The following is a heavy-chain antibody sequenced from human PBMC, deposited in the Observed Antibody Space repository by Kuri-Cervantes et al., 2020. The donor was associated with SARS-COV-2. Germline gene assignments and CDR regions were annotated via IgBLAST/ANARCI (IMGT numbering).Heavy chain of an antibody. V-gene: IGHV3-30*18. D-gene: IGHD1-26*01. CDR2: ISYDGSNK. CDR3: AKVSLVVGAKHIDY. Sequence: GESLKISCAASGFTFSSYGMHWVRQAPGKGLEWVAVISYDGSNKYYADSVKGRFTISRDNSKNTLYLQMNSLRAEDTAVYYCAKVSLVVGAKHIDYWGQGTLVTVSS. J-gene: IGHJ4*02. CDR1: GFTFSSYG.